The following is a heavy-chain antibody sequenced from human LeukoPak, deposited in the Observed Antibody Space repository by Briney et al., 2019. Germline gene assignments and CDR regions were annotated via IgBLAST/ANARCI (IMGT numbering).Heavy chain of an antibody. Sequence: TGGSLRLSCAASGFTFSSHGMHWVRQAPGKGLEWVAVISYDGSNKYYADSVKGRFTISRDNSKNTLYLQMNSLRAEDTAVYYCAKDRGRAHSYGSFDYWGQGTLVTVSS. D-gene: IGHD5-18*01. CDR2: ISYDGSNK. J-gene: IGHJ4*02. V-gene: IGHV3-30*18. CDR1: GFTFSSHG. CDR3: AKDRGRAHSYGSFDY.